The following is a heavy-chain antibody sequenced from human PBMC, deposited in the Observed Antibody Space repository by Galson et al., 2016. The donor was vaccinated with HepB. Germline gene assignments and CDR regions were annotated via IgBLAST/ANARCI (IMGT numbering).Heavy chain of an antibody. D-gene: IGHD4-17*01. CDR1: GFIFSTYE. V-gene: IGHV3-48*03. J-gene: IGHJ4*02. CDR2: ISNSGDSI. Sequence: LRLSCAASGFIFSTYEMNWVRQAPGKGLEWVSYISNSGDSIYYADSVKGRFTISRDNAKNSLYLQMNSLRAEDTAVYYCARLYGDVTLFDYWGQGTLVTVSS. CDR3: ARLYGDVTLFDY.